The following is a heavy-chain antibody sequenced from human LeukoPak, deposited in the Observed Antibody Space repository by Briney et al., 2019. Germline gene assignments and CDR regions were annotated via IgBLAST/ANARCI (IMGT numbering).Heavy chain of an antibody. CDR2: IIPIFGTA. CDR1: GGTFSSYA. J-gene: IGHJ4*02. CDR3: ARSGNDSGYGPDFDY. D-gene: IGHD5-12*01. Sequence: GASVKVSCKASGGTFSSYAISWVRQAPGQGLEWMGGIIPIFGTANYAQKFQGGVTITTDESTSTAYIELSSLRSEDTAVYYCARSGNDSGYGPDFDYWGQGTLVTVSS. V-gene: IGHV1-69*05.